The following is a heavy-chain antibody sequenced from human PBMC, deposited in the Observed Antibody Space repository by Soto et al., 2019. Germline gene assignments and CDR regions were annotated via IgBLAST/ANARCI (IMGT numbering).Heavy chain of an antibody. CDR3: ARQLSMSYFDY. CDR2: IYHSGTT. J-gene: IGHJ4*02. D-gene: IGHD3-22*01. V-gene: IGHV4-59*02. Sequence: SETLSLTCTVSGGSVSSYYWSWFRQPPGKGLEWIGYIYHSGTTNYNPSVKSRVTISIDTSKNQFSLKLSSVVAADTAVHYCARQLSMSYFDYWGQGTLVTVS. CDR1: GGSVSSYY.